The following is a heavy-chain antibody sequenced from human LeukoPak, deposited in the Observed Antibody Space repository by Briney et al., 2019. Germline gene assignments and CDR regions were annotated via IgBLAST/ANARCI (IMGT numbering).Heavy chain of an antibody. CDR2: INADGSTT. CDR1: GFTFSTYW. CDR3: AKDPSRATYNWFDP. Sequence: GGSLRLSCAASGFTFSTYWMHWVRQAPLKGLVWVSRINADGSTTNYADSVKGRFTISRDNTRNTLYLQMNSLRAEDTAVYYCAKDPSRATYNWFDPWGQGTLVTVSS. J-gene: IGHJ5*02. V-gene: IGHV3-74*01.